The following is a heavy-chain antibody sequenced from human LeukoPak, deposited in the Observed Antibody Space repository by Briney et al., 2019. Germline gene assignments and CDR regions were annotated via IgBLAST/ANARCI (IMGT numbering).Heavy chain of an antibody. CDR2: ISYDGTYK. Sequence: GGSLKLSCAASGFTFSTYGMHWVRQAPGKGLEWVAVISYDGTYKYYADSVKGRFTISRDNAKNSLYLQMNGLRAEDTAVYYCARDVAYYYESSGYYSLGFDIWGQGTMVTVSS. CDR1: GFTFSTYG. V-gene: IGHV3-30*03. CDR3: ARDVAYYYESSGYYSLGFDI. D-gene: IGHD3-22*01. J-gene: IGHJ3*02.